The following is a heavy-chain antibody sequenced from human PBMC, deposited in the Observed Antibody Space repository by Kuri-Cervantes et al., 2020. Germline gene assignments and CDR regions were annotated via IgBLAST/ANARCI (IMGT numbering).Heavy chain of an antibody. Sequence: LTCAASGFTVMTNYMTWVRQAPGKGLEWVSVIYSGGSTYYADSVKGRFTISRHNSKNTLYLQMNSLRAEDTAVYYCARGVSPRPMDYMDVWGKGTTVTVSS. V-gene: IGHV3-53*04. CDR1: GFTVMTNY. CDR2: IYSGGST. CDR3: ARGVSPRPMDYMDV. J-gene: IGHJ6*03.